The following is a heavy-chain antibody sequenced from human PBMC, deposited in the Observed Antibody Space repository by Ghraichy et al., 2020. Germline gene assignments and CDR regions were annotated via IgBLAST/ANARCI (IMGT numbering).Heavy chain of an antibody. Sequence: GGSLRLSCEGSGFSFSDYSMIWVRLTPRKALEWVSYITGSSITIFYTDSVKGRFTISRDNAKNSLYLQMNSLRAEDTAVYYCARLPLPRRAAVGDWYFDLVRRGTLVTVSS. D-gene: IGHD6-13*01. CDR2: ITGSSITI. J-gene: IGHJ2*01. CDR1: GFSFSDYS. CDR3: ARLPLPRRAAVGDWYFDL. V-gene: IGHV3-48*01.